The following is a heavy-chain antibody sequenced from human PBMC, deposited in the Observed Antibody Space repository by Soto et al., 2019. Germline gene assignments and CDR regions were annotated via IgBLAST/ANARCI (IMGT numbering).Heavy chain of an antibody. CDR2: ISGSGGST. Sequence: EVQLLESGGGLVQPGGSLRLSCAASGFTFSSYAMSWVRQAPGTGLEWVSAISGSGGSTYYADAVKGRFTISRDNSKNTLYPQMNSLRADDTAVYYCAKDRPTNFWVGELTFDYWGKGTLVTVSS. J-gene: IGHJ4*02. CDR3: AKDRPTNFWVGELTFDY. V-gene: IGHV3-23*01. CDR1: GFTFSSYA. D-gene: IGHD3-10*01.